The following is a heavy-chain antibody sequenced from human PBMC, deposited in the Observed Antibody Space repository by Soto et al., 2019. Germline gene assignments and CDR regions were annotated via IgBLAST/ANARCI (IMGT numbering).Heavy chain of an antibody. CDR2: IKKDGTEK. D-gene: IGHD3-16*01. J-gene: IGHJ6*02. CDR1: GFTFSRYW. V-gene: IGHV3-7*04. Sequence: EVQLVESGGGLVQPGGSLRLSCAASGFTFSRYWMTWVRQAPGKGLEWVANIKKDGTEKYYVDSVKGRFTISRDNAKNSLFRQMDRLGAGDPAVYHWARWGGGMDVWGQGTTVTVSS. CDR3: ARWGGGMDV.